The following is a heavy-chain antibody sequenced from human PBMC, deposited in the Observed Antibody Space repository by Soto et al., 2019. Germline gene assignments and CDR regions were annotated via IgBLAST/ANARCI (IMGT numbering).Heavy chain of an antibody. J-gene: IGHJ6*03. CDR3: ARAPSAASDSYYYYYMDV. CDR2: ISSSSSYI. CDR1: GFTFSSYS. V-gene: IGHV3-21*01. Sequence: GGSLRLSCAASGFTFSSYSMNWVRQAPGKGLEWVSSISSSSSYIYYADSVKGRFTISRDNAKNSLYLQMNSLRAEDTAVYYCARAPSAASDSYYYYYMDVWGKGTTVTVSS. D-gene: IGHD2-2*01.